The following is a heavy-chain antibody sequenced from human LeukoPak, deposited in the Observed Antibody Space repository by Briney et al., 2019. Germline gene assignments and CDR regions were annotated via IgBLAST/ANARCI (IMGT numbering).Heavy chain of an antibody. D-gene: IGHD6-6*01. CDR1: GGSISSYY. CDR3: AGATRIAAFGYWYFDL. V-gene: IGHV4-59*01. J-gene: IGHJ2*01. CDR2: LYYSGTT. Sequence: SETLSLTCSVSGGSISSYYWSWIRQPPGKGLEWIGYLYYSGTTNYNPSLKSRVTISVDTSKIQFSLNLRSVTAADTAVYYCAGATRIAAFGYWYFDLWGRGTLVTVSS.